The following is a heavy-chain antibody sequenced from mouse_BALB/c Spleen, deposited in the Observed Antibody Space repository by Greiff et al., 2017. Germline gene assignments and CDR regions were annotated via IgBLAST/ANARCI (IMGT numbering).Heavy chain of an antibody. CDR2: IYPGDGST. V-gene: IGHV1S56*01. D-gene: IGHD1-1*02. Sequence: VQLQQSGPELVKPGASVKMSCKASGYTFTSYYIHWVKQRPGQGLEWIGWIYPGDGSTKYNEKFKGKTTLTADKSSSTAYMLLSSLTSEDSAIYFCARGATLYGYYAMDYWGQGTSVTVSS. J-gene: IGHJ4*01. CDR1: GYTFTSYY. CDR3: ARGATLYGYYAMDY.